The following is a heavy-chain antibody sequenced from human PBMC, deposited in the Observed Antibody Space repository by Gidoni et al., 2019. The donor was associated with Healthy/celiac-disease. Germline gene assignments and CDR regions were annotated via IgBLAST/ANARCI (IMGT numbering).Heavy chain of an antibody. Sequence: QLQLQESGPGLVKPSETLSLTCTVSGGSISSSSYYWGWIRQPPGKGLEWIGSIYYSGSTYYNPSLKSRVTISVDTSKNQFSLKLSSVTAADTAVYYCARVVVVPAATYYFDYWGQGTLVTVSS. D-gene: IGHD2-2*01. V-gene: IGHV4-39*01. J-gene: IGHJ4*02. CDR3: ARVVVVPAATYYFDY. CDR2: IYYSGST. CDR1: GGSISSSSYY.